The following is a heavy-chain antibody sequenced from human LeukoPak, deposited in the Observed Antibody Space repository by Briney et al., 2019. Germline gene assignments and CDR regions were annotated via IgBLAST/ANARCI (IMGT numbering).Heavy chain of an antibody. CDR3: AKALVRWELWAFDI. J-gene: IGHJ3*02. CDR2: ISSSSTYI. V-gene: IGHV3-21*01. CDR1: GFTFADYS. D-gene: IGHD1-26*01. Sequence: PGGSLRLSCAASGFTFADYSMNWVHQAPGKGLEWVSSISSSSTYIYYADSVKGRFTISRDNSKNTLYLQMNSLRAEDTAVYYCAKALVRWELWAFDIWGQGTMVTVSS.